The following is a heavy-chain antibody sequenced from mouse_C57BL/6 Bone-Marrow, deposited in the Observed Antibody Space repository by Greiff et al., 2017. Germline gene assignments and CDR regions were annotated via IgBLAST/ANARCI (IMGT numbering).Heavy chain of an antibody. V-gene: IGHV1-87*01. CDR3: SEDSAVYYCASSYYGSSYVGYFDY. CDR2: GQGLEWIG. CDR1: YTFS. D-gene: IGHD1-1*01. Sequence: QVQLQQSGPELARPWASVKISCQAFYTFSRRAHFAIRDTNYWMQWVKQRPGQGLEWIGANYPGNGDTSYNQKFKGRATLTGDKSSSTAYMQLSSLTSEDSAVYYCASSYYGSSYVGYFDYWGQGTTLTVSS. J-gene: IGHJ2*01.